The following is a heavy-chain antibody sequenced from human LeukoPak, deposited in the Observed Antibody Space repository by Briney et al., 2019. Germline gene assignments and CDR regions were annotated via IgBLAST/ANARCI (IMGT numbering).Heavy chain of an antibody. Sequence: GRSLRLSCAASGFTFSSYGMHWVREAPGKGLEWVAVIWYDGSNKYYADSVKGRFTISRDNSKNTLYLQMNSLRAEDTAVYYCARDHPSVLRLSVDVWGQGTTVTVSS. CDR1: GFTFSSYG. J-gene: IGHJ6*02. CDR2: IWYDGSNK. D-gene: IGHD3-3*01. CDR3: ARDHPSVLRLSVDV. V-gene: IGHV3-33*01.